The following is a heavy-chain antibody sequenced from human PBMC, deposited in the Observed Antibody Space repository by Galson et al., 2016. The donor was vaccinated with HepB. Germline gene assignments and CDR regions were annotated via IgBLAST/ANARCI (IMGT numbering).Heavy chain of an antibody. Sequence: SVKVSCKASGYTFTGYYIHWVRQAPGQGLEWMGWMNPNIGTTKSAQKFQGRVTMTGDTSISTAYMALSSLRSDDTAVYYCARIKGRRESPSRYWFDPWGQGTVVTVSS. CDR3: ARIKGRRESPSRYWFDP. D-gene: IGHD3-16*02. CDR1: GYTFTGYY. V-gene: IGHV1-2*02. J-gene: IGHJ5*02. CDR2: MNPNIGTT.